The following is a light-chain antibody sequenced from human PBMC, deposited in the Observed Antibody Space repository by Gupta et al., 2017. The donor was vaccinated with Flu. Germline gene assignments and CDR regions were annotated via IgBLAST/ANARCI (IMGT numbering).Light chain of an antibody. V-gene: IGLV2-18*02. CDR3: SSYTSSYTFV. Sequence: QSPGTAPKLMIYEVSNRPSGVPDRFSGSKSGNTASLTISGLQGEDEADYYCSSYTSSYTFVFGTGTKVTVL. J-gene: IGLJ1*01. CDR2: EVS.